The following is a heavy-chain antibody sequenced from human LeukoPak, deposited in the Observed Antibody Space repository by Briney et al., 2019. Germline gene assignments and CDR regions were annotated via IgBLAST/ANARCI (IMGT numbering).Heavy chain of an antibody. J-gene: IGHJ4*02. D-gene: IGHD5-24*01. CDR3: ARDGGVSLEGHFFDY. CDR1: GGSISSYY. CDR2: IYYSGST. V-gene: IGHV4-59*06. Sequence: SETLSLTCTVSGGSISSYYWSWIRQHPGKGLEWIGYIYYSGSTYYNPSLKSRVTISVDTSKNQFSLKLSSVTAADTAVYYCARDGGVSLEGHFFDYWGQGTLVTVSS.